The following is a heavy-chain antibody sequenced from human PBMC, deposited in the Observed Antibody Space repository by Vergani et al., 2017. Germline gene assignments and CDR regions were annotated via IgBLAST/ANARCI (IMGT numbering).Heavy chain of an antibody. Sequence: QVQLQQWGAGLLKPSETLSLTCAVYGRSFSGYYWSWIRQPPGKGLEWIGEINHSGSTNYNPSLKSRVTISVDTSKNQFSLKLSSVTAADTAVYYCARGFTVRGVIDYWGQGTLVTVSS. CDR3: ARGFTVRGVIDY. D-gene: IGHD3-10*01. CDR2: INHSGST. V-gene: IGHV4-34*01. J-gene: IGHJ4*02. CDR1: GRSFSGYY.